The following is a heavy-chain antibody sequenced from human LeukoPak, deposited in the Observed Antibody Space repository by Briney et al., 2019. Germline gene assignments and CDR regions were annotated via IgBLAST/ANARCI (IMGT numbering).Heavy chain of an antibody. CDR3: AREAYCGGDCSNWFDP. J-gene: IGHJ5*02. V-gene: IGHV1-69*13. CDR1: GGTFSSYA. D-gene: IGHD2-21*02. Sequence: VASVKVSCKASGGTFSSYAISWVRQAPGQGLEWMGGIIPIFGTANYAQKFQGRVTITADESTSTAYMELSSLRSEDTAVYYCAREAYCGGDCSNWFDPWGQGTLVTVSS. CDR2: IIPIFGTA.